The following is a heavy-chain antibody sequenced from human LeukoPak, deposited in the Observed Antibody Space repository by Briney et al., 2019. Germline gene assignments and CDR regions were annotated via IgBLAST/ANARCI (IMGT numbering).Heavy chain of an antibody. D-gene: IGHD2-2*01. J-gene: IGHJ3*02. CDR1: GGTFSSYA. V-gene: IGHV1-69*05. CDR2: IIPIFGTA. Sequence: GASVKVSCKASGGTFSSYAISWVRQAPGQGLEWMGGIIPIFGTANYAQKFQGRVTITTDESTSTAYMELSSLRYDDTAVYYCARIGRTSISPVDIWGQGTKVTVSS. CDR3: ARIGRTSISPVDI.